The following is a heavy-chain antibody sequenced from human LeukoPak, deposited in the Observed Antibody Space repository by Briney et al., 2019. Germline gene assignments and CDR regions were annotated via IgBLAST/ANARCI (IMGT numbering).Heavy chain of an antibody. CDR1: GGTFSSYA. D-gene: IGHD1-14*01. Sequence: SVKVSCKASGGTFSSYAISWVRQAPGQGLEWMGRIIPILGIANYAQKFQGRVTITADKSTSTAYMELSSLRVEDTAVYYCAKDETKGRSSYFDHWGQGTLVTVSS. J-gene: IGHJ4*02. CDR3: AKDETKGRSSYFDH. V-gene: IGHV1-69*04. CDR2: IIPILGIA.